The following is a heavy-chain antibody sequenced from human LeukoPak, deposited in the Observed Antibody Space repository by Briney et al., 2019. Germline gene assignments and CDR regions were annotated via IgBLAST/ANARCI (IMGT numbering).Heavy chain of an antibody. V-gene: IGHV3-30*04. CDR2: ISYDGSNK. Sequence: PGGSLRLSCAASGFTFSSYAMHWVRQAPGKGLEWVAVISYDGSNKYYADPVKGRFTISRDNSKNTLYLQMNSLRAEDTAVYYCAKEEFSGWTDYWGQGTLVTVSS. J-gene: IGHJ4*02. CDR1: GFTFSSYA. D-gene: IGHD6-19*01. CDR3: AKEEFSGWTDY.